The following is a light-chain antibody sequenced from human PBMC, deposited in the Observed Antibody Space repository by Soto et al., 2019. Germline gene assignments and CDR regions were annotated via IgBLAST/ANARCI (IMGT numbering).Light chain of an antibody. V-gene: IGKV1-5*03. CDR3: QQYNTYPLT. CDR2: KAS. J-gene: IGKJ4*01. Sequence: DIHMTQSPSTLSASVGDRVTITCRASQSISAWLAWYQQKPGTAPKLLIYKASSLEGGVPSRFSGSGSGTEFNITISSLQPDDFATYYCQQYNTYPLTFGGGTKVDIK. CDR1: QSISAW.